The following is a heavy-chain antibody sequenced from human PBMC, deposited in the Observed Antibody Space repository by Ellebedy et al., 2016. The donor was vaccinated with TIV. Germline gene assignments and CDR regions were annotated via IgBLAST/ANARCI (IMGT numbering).Heavy chain of an antibody. V-gene: IGHV3-21*01. CDR3: ASAGGSGWYYNNYYFDY. D-gene: IGHD6-19*01. CDR1: GFTFSDYS. CDR2: ISSSSSYI. J-gene: IGHJ4*02. Sequence: GGSLRLSXSASGFTFSDYSMLWVRQAPGKGLEWVSSISSSSSYIYYADSVKGRFTISRDNAKNSLYLQMNSLRAEDTAIYYCASAGGSGWYYNNYYFDYWGQGTLVTVSS.